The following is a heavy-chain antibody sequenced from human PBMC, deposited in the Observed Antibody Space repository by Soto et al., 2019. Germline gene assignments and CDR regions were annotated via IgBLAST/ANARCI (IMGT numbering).Heavy chain of an antibody. CDR2: ISVYNNKT. CDR1: GYTFTSYA. CDR3: ARALRYCSPFDY. D-gene: IGHD2-15*01. Sequence: ASVKVSCKASGYTFTSYAISWVRQAPGQGLEWMGGISVYNNKTNYAQKLQGRVTMPTDTSTSTAYMELRSLRSDDTAVYYCARALRYCSPFDYWGQGTLDTVSS. V-gene: IGHV1-18*01. J-gene: IGHJ4*02.